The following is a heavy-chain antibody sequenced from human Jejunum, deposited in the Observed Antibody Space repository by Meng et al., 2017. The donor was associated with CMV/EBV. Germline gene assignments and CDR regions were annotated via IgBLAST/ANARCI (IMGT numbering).Heavy chain of an antibody. Sequence: MHWVRQAQGKGLEWVTLMSYDGSNIRYADAVMGRFTISRDNSKNTLYLQINSLRAEDTAVYYCARAGGLGYCRGGSCYSNDYYFDSWSQGTLVTVSS. D-gene: IGHD2-15*01. V-gene: IGHV3-30-3*01. CDR3: ARAGGLGYCRGGSCYSNDYYFDS. J-gene: IGHJ4*02. CDR2: MSYDGSNI.